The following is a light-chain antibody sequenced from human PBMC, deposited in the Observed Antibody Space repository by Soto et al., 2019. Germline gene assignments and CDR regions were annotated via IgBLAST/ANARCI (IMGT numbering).Light chain of an antibody. Sequence: EIVLTQSPGTLSLSPGERATLSCRASQSVSSNYLIWYQQKPGQAPRLLIYGASSRATGVPDRFSGGGSGTEFTLTISSLQSEDLAVYYCQQYNNWPPTCGRGTHRRL. CDR3: QQYNNWPPT. V-gene: IGKV3-20*01. CDR1: QSVSSNY. CDR2: GAS. J-gene: IGKJ5*01.